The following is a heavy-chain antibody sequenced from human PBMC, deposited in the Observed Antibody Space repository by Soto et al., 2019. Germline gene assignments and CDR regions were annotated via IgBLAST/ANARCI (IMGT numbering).Heavy chain of an antibody. V-gene: IGHV1-3*01. D-gene: IGHD6-13*01. Sequence: GASVKVSCKASGYPFTSYAMHSVRQAPGQRLAWMGWINAGNGNTKYSQKFQGRVTITRDTSASTAYMELSSLRSEDTAVYYCARDPNSSSWLGRYYYYGMDVWGQGTTVTVSS. CDR2: INAGNGNT. CDR1: GYPFTSYA. CDR3: ARDPNSSSWLGRYYYYGMDV. J-gene: IGHJ6*02.